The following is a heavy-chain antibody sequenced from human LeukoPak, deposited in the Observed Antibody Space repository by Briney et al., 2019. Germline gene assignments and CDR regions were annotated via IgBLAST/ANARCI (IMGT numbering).Heavy chain of an antibody. CDR1: GFTFSSFS. D-gene: IGHD5-24*01. CDR3: ARDRRWGVEMAAFFDY. Sequence: PGGSLRLSCAASGFTFSSFSMNWVRQAPGKGLEWVSYISSSGSTIYYADSVKGRFTISRDNAKNSLYLQMNSLRAEDTAVYYCARDRRWGVEMAAFFDYWGQGTLVTVSS. V-gene: IGHV3-48*04. CDR2: ISSSGSTI. J-gene: IGHJ4*02.